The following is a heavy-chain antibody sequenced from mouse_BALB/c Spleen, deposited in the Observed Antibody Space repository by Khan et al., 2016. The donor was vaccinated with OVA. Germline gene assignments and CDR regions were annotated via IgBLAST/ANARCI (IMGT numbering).Heavy chain of an antibody. V-gene: IGHV3-2*02. CDR2: ISYSGST. J-gene: IGHJ4*01. D-gene: IGHD2-3*01. Sequence: VQLKQSGPGLVKPSQSLSLTCTVTGYSITSDYAWNWIRQFPGNTLEWMGYISYSGSTNYNPSLKSRISIIRDTSKNQFILQLNSVTTEDTATYYCARDGSRYNYAMDYWGQGTSVTVSS. CDR3: ARDGSRYNYAMDY. CDR1: GYSITSDYA.